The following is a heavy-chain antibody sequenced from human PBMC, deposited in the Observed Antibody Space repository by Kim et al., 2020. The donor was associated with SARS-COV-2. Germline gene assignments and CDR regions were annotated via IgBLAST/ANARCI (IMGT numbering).Heavy chain of an antibody. V-gene: IGHV4-34*01. Sequence: SETLSLTCAVYGESFSGYYWTWIRQPPEKGLEWLGEIKHSGSTNYNPSLKSRLSVSVDTSKNQLSLKLTSAIAADTAVYFCARSVTARGMFYWGQGTRVT. D-gene: IGHD3-10*01. CDR3: ARSVTARGMFY. CDR1: GESFSGYY. CDR2: IKHSGST. J-gene: IGHJ4*02.